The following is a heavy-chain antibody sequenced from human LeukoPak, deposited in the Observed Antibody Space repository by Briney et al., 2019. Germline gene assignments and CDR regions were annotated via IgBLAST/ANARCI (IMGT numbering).Heavy chain of an antibody. CDR3: AKDHQYYGSGSYGIDY. V-gene: IGHV3-30*02. CDR2: IRYDGSNK. CDR1: GFTFSSYG. Sequence: GGSLRLSCAASGFTFSSYGMRWVRQAPGKGLEWVAFIRYDGSNKYYADSVKGRFIFSRDNSKNTLYLQMNSLRAEDTAVYYCAKDHQYYGSGSYGIDYWGQGTLVTVSS. D-gene: IGHD3-10*01. J-gene: IGHJ4*02.